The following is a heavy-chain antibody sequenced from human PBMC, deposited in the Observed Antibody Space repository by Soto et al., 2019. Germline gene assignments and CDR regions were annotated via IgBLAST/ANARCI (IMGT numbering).Heavy chain of an antibody. D-gene: IGHD2-21*02. CDR1: GYTFTSYA. V-gene: IGHV1-3*05. CDR3: ASTIVVVTGLDY. J-gene: IGHJ4*02. Sequence: QVQLVQSGAEEKKPGASVKVSCKASGYTFTSYAMHWVRQAPGQRLEWMGGINAGNGNTKYSQKFQGRVPITRDTSASAAYMDLSSLRSDATAAYYCASTIVVVTGLDYWGQGTLVTVSS. CDR2: INAGNGNT.